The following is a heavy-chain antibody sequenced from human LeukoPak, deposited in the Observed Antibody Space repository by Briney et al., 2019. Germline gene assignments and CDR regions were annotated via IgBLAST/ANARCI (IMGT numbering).Heavy chain of an antibody. CDR3: VRGVGSSTSCYVRAFDI. CDR2: IKCDGSEK. V-gene: IGHV3-52*01. J-gene: IGHJ3*02. CDR1: GFTFSNSW. Sequence: GGSLRFSCAASGFTFSNSWMHWVCQAPEKGLEWVADIKCDGSEKCYVDSVKGRLTISRDNAKNSLYLQVNSLRAEDMTVYYCVRGVGSSTSCYVRAFDIWGQGQWSPSLQ. D-gene: IGHD2-2*01.